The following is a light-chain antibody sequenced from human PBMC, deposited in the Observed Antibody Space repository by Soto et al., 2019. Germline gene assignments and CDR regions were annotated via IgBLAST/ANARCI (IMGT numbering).Light chain of an antibody. CDR3: QQSYINLS. CDR2: FAT. CDR1: QSISNY. J-gene: IGKJ4*01. V-gene: IGKV1-39*01. Sequence: DIQMTQSPSSLSASVGDRVTITCRSSQSISNYVNWYQQKPGKAPNHLIYFATHLQAGVPFRLIGIGSGTDFTLTISSLQPEDFVTYYCQQSYINLSFGGGTKVEF.